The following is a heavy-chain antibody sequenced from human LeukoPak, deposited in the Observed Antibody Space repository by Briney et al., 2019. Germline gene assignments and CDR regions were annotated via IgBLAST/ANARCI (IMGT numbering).Heavy chain of an antibody. CDR2: ISGSGGST. CDR1: GFTFSSYA. CDR3: ARNRGYGSGSYRFGSYFDY. D-gene: IGHD3-10*01. Sequence: GGSLRLSCAASGFTFSSYAMSWVRQAPGKGLEWVSAISGSGGSTYYADSVKGRFTISRDNSKNTLYLQMNSLRAEDTAVYYCARNRGYGSGSYRFGSYFDYWGQGTLVTVSS. V-gene: IGHV3-23*01. J-gene: IGHJ4*02.